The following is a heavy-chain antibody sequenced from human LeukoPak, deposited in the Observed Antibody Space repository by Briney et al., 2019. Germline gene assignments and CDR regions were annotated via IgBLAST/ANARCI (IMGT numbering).Heavy chain of an antibody. CDR2: IYYSGST. CDR3: ARERCSGGSCYSGS. CDR1: GGSISSGYY. V-gene: IGHV4-38-2*02. J-gene: IGHJ4*02. D-gene: IGHD2-15*01. Sequence: SETLSLTCTVSGGSISSGYYWSWIRQPPGKGLEWIGSIYYSGSTYYNPSLKSRVTISVDTSKNQFSLKLSSVTAADTAVYYCARERCSGGSCYSGSWGQGTLVTVSS.